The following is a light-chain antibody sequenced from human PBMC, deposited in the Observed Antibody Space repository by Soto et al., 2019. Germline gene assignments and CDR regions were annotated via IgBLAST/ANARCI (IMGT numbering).Light chain of an antibody. CDR2: AAS. V-gene: IGKV1-6*01. CDR3: LQDYTFPRT. Sequence: AIQMTQSPSSLSASVGDRVTITCRASQGIRNDLGWYQQKPGKDPKRLIYAASTFQSGVPSRFRGSGSGPDFTLTISSLKTDDFATYYCLQDYTFPRTFGQGTQVEIK. CDR1: QGIRND. J-gene: IGKJ1*01.